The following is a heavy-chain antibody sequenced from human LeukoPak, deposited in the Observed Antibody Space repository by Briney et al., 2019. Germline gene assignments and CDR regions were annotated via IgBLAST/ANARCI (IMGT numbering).Heavy chain of an antibody. CDR1: GFTFSSYW. D-gene: IGHD2-2*01. CDR3: ARVTGYQLLAGYFYYMDV. V-gene: IGHV3-74*01. J-gene: IGHJ6*03. Sequence: GGSLRLSCAASGFTFSSYWMHWVRQAPGKGLVWVSRINSDGSSTTYADSVRGRFTISRDNAKNTLYLQMNSLRAGDTAVYYCARVTGYQLLAGYFYYMDVWGKGTTVTVSS. CDR2: INSDGSST.